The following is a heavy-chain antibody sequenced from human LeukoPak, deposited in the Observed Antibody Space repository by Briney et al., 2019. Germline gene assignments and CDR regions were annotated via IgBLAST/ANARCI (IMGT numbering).Heavy chain of an antibody. Sequence: GGSLRLSCVASGFTFSSYAMSWVRQAPGKGLEWVSGIGDSGSSTYYADSVKGRFTISRDNSKNTLYLQMTSLRGDDTAVYYCATRPTPPYYYYYMDVWGKGTTVTVSS. CDR2: IGDSGSST. CDR1: GFTFSSYA. CDR3: ATRPTPPYYYYYMDV. J-gene: IGHJ6*03. D-gene: IGHD4-23*01. V-gene: IGHV3-23*01.